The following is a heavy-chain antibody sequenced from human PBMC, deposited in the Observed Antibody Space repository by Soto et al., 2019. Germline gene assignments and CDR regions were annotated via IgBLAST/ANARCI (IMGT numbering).Heavy chain of an antibody. CDR3: ARSYCSSTSCYWRNYYYYGMDV. Sequence: SETLSLTCTVSGGSISSGDYYWSWIRQPPGKGLEWIGYIYYSGSTYYNPSLKSRVTISVDTSKNQFSLKLSSMTAADTAVYYCARSYCSSTSCYWRNYYYYGMDVWGQGTTVTVSS. CDR1: GGSISSGDYY. D-gene: IGHD2-2*01. V-gene: IGHV4-30-4*01. CDR2: IYYSGST. J-gene: IGHJ6*02.